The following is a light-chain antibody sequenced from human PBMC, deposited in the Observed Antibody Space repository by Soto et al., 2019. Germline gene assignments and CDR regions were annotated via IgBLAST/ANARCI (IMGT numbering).Light chain of an antibody. CDR1: SSNIGAGYD. Sequence: QPVLTQPPSVCGAPGQRVTISCTGSSSNIGAGYDVHWYQQLPGTAPKLLIYGNSNRPSGVPDRFSGSKSGTSASLAITGLQAEDEADYYCQSYDSSLSGFVVFGGGTKLTVL. J-gene: IGLJ2*01. CDR2: GNS. V-gene: IGLV1-40*01. CDR3: QSYDSSLSGFVV.